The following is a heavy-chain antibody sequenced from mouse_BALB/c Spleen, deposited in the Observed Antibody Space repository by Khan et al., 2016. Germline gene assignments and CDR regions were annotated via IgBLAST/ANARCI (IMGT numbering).Heavy chain of an antibody. CDR3: ARSYYGYFAMDY. Sequence: QVQLKQSGTELPRPGASVKLSCKASGYTFTDYYLHWVMQRTGQGLEWIGEIFPGSGSTYYNEKFKGKASLTADTSSSTAYMQLSSLTSADSAVYFCARSYYGYFAMDYWGHGASVTVSS. CDR2: IFPGSGST. D-gene: IGHD1-2*01. CDR1: GYTFTDYY. V-gene: IGHV1-77*01. J-gene: IGHJ4*01.